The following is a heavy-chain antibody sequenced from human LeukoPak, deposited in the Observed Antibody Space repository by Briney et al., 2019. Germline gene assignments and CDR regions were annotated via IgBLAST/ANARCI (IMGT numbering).Heavy chain of an antibody. CDR2: FDPEDGET. CDR3: TTLTVVTPFWFDP. CDR1: GYTLTELS. D-gene: IGHD4-23*01. J-gene: IGHJ5*02. V-gene: IGHV1-24*01. Sequence: ASVKVSCKVSGYTLTELSMHWVRQAPGKGLEWMGGFDPEDGETIYAQKCQGRVTMTEDTSTDTAYMELSSLRSEDTAVYYCTTLTVVTPFWFDPWGQGTLVTVSS.